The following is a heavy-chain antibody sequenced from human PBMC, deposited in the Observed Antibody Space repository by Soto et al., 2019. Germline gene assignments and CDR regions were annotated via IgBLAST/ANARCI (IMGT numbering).Heavy chain of an antibody. V-gene: IGHV4-30-2*01. D-gene: IGHD3-16*01. Sequence: TLSLTCAVSGGSISSGGYSWSWIRQPPGKGLEWIGYIYHSGSTYYNPSLKSRVTISVDRSKNQFSLKLSSVTAADTAVYYCARGGGYTFDYWGQGTLVTVSS. CDR2: IYHSGST. CDR3: ARGGGYTFDY. J-gene: IGHJ4*02. CDR1: GGSISSGGYS.